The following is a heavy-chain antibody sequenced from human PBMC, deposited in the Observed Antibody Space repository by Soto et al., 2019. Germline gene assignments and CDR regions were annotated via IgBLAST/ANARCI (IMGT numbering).Heavy chain of an antibody. D-gene: IGHD6-13*01. CDR3: ASGIAAAGEQFDP. CDR1: DVTFNTYE. J-gene: IGHJ5*02. CDR2: ISSSGGTI. V-gene: IGHV3-48*03. Sequence: GGSLRLSCAASDVTFNTYEMNWVRQAPGKGLEWISYISSSGGTIYYADSVKGRFTISRDNAKNSLYLQMNSLRAEDTAVYYCASGIAAAGEQFDPWGQGTLVTVSS.